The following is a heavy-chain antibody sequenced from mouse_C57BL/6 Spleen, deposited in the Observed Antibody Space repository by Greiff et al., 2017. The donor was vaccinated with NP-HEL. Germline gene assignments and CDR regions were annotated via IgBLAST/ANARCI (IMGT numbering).Heavy chain of an antibody. Sequence: EVMLVESGGGLVKPGGSLKLSCAASGFTFSDYGMHWVRQAPEKGLEWVAYISSGSSTIYYADTVKGRFTISRDNAKNTLFLQITSLSSEDTAMYYCARPNYYGSSYVWFAYWGQGTLVTVSA. CDR2: ISSGSSTI. J-gene: IGHJ3*01. CDR1: GFTFSDYG. CDR3: ARPNYYGSSYVWFAY. D-gene: IGHD1-1*01. V-gene: IGHV5-17*01.